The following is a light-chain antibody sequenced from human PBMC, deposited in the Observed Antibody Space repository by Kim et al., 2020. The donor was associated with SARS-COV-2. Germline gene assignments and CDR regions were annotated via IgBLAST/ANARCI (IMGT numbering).Light chain of an antibody. CDR3: QAWDSSTVV. CDR2: QDS. J-gene: IGLJ2*01. CDR1: KLGDKY. V-gene: IGLV3-1*01. Sequence: SYELTQPPSVSVSPGQTASITCSGDKLGDKYACWYQQKPGQSPVLVIYQDSKRPSGIPERFSGSNSGNTATLTISGTQAMDEADYHCQAWDSSTVVFGG.